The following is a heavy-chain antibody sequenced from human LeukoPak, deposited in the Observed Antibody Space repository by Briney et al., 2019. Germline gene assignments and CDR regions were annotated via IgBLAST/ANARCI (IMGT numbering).Heavy chain of an antibody. CDR1: GGSISSGDYY. D-gene: IGHD3-10*01. J-gene: IGHJ4*02. CDR3: ARAHPSGSVHFDY. CDR2: IYYSGST. Sequence: PSETLSLTCTVSGGSISSGDYYWSWIRQPPGKGLEWIGYIYYSGSTYYNPSLKSRVTISVDTSKNQFSLKLSSVTAADTAVYYCARAHPSGSVHFDYWGQGTLVTVSS. V-gene: IGHV4-30-4*01.